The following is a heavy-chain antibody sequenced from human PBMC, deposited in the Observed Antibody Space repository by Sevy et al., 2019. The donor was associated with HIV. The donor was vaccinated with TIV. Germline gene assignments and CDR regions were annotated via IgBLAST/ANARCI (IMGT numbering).Heavy chain of an antibody. V-gene: IGHV3-7*01. CDR1: GFTFSNYW. J-gene: IGHJ4*02. CDR2: IRQDGSEK. Sequence: GGSLRLSCAASGFTFSNYWMSWVRQAPGKGLEWVANIRQDGSEKYFVDSVKGRFAISRDNAKNSRYLQMKSLGAEATAVYHCARPYRTDPFYYSGSSGYYYPTYFDYWGQGTLVTVSS. D-gene: IGHD3-22*01. CDR3: ARPYRTDPFYYSGSSGYYYPTYFDY.